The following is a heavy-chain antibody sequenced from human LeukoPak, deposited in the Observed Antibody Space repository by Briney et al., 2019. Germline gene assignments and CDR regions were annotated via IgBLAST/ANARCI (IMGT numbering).Heavy chain of an antibody. Sequence: GGSLRLSCAASGFTSSTYSMNWVRQAPGKGLEWVSSISSSSSYIYYADSVKGRFTISRDNAKNSLYLQMNSLRAEDTAVYYCARDGRGYNGYARRYYFDYWGQGTLVTVSS. V-gene: IGHV3-21*01. D-gene: IGHD5-12*01. J-gene: IGHJ4*02. CDR3: ARDGRGYNGYARRYYFDY. CDR2: ISSSSSYI. CDR1: GFTSSTYS.